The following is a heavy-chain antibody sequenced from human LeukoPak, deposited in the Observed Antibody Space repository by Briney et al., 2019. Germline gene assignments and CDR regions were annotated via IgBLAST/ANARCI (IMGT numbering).Heavy chain of an antibody. CDR3: ARGLPRRLYCSGGSCYAFDP. D-gene: IGHD2-15*01. V-gene: IGHV4-34*01. Sequence: SETLSLTCAVSGGSFSGYYWSWIRQPPGKGLEWIGEINHSGSTNYNPSLKSRVTISGDASKNQFSLKLSSVTAADTAVYYCARGLPRRLYCSGGSCYAFDPWGQGTLVTVSS. CDR2: INHSGST. J-gene: IGHJ5*02. CDR1: GGSFSGYY.